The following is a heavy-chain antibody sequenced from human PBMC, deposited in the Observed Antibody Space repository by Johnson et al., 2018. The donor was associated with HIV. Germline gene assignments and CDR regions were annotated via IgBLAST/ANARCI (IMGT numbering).Heavy chain of an antibody. CDR3: ASPMEGAFDI. V-gene: IGHV3-11*04. J-gene: IGHJ3*02. Sequence: QVQLVESGGGVVRPGGSLRLSCAASGFTFSDYYMSWIRQAPGKGLEWVSYISSSGSTIYYADSVKGRCTFSRDNSKNTLYLQMNSLRAEDTAVYYCASPMEGAFDIWGQGTMVTVSS. D-gene: IGHD1-1*01. CDR1: GFTFSDYY. CDR2: ISSSGSTI.